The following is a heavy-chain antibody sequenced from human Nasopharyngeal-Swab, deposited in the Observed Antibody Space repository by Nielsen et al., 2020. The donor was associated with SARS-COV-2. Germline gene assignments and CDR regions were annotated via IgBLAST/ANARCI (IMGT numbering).Heavy chain of an antibody. J-gene: IGHJ4*02. D-gene: IGHD6-19*01. CDR1: GYSFTSYW. Sequence: GESLKISCKGSGYSFTSYWIGWVRQMPGKGLEWMGIIYPGDSDTRYSPSFKGQVTISADKSISTAYLQWSSLKASDTAMYYCARLVAVAGGGGGGADYWGQGTLVTVSS. CDR3: ARLVAVAGGGGGGADY. V-gene: IGHV5-51*01. CDR2: IYPGDSDT.